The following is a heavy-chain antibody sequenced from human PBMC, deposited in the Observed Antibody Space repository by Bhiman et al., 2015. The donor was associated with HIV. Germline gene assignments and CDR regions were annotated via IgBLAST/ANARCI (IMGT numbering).Heavy chain of an antibody. D-gene: IGHD5-18*01. CDR1: GFTFSYYN. Sequence: EVQLVESGGGLVKPGGSLRLSCAASGFTFSYYNMNWVRQAPGKGLEWVSLISSTSTNIFYADSVKGRFTISRDNAKKSMFLQMNSLRAEDTAVYYCARGYTYGHGRHGFDYWGQGNRGHPSPQ. CDR2: ISSTSTNI. J-gene: IGHJ4*02. CDR3: ARGYTYGHGRHGFDY. V-gene: IGHV3-21*01.